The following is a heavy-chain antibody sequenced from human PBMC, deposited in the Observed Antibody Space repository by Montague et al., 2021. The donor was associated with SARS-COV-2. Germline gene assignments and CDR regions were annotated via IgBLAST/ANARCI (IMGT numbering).Heavy chain of an antibody. CDR1: GGSFSGYY. CDR3: ARHRRYDVVTYYPDF. V-gene: IGHV4-34*01. D-gene: IGHD3-10*01. CDR2: INHSGSI. Sequence: SETLSLTCAVYGGSFSGYYWSWIRQPPGRGLEWIGEINHSGSINYNPSLKSRVTISVDTSKNQFSLKLSSVTAADTAVYYCARHRRYDVVTYYPDFWGQGILVTVSS. J-gene: IGHJ4*02.